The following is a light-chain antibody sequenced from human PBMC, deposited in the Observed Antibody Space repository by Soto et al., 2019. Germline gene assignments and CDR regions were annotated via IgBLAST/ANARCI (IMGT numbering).Light chain of an antibody. J-gene: IGKJ3*01. CDR1: QSVGSNY. CDR2: GAS. Sequence: EIVLPQSPCPLSLSPGERATLYCRASQSVGSNYVAWYQQKPGQAPRVLIYGASSSATGIPDRFSGSGSGADFTLTISRLEPEDFAVYYCQQYTTSPFTFGPGTKVVSK. CDR3: QQYTTSPFT. V-gene: IGKV3-20*01.